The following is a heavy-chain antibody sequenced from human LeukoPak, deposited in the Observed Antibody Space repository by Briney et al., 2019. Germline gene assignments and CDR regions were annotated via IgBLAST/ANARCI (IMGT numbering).Heavy chain of an antibody. D-gene: IGHD3-22*01. V-gene: IGHV1-24*01. CDR1: GYTLTELS. CDR2: FDPEDGET. J-gene: IGHJ4*02. Sequence: ASVKVSCKVSGYTLTELSMHWVRQAPGKGLEWMGGFDPEDGETIYAQKFQGRVTMTEGTSTDTAYMELSSLRSEDTAVYYCATGHSSGYYGYWGQGTLVTVSS. CDR3: ATGHSSGYYGY.